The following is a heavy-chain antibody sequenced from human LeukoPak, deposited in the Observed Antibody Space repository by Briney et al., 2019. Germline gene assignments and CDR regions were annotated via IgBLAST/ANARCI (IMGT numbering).Heavy chain of an antibody. CDR1: GGTFSSYT. J-gene: IGHJ4*02. CDR2: IIPILGIA. Sequence: SVKVSCKASGGTFSSYTISWVRQAPGQGLEWMGRIIPILGIANYAQKFQGRVTITADKSTSTAYMELSSLRSEDTAVYYCATTVWFGELALDYWGQGTLVTVSS. CDR3: ATTVWFGELALDY. V-gene: IGHV1-69*02. D-gene: IGHD3-10*01.